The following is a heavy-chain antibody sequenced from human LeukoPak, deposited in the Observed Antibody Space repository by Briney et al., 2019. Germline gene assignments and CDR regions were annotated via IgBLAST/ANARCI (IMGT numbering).Heavy chain of an antibody. CDR2: IYSGGST. D-gene: IGHD3-3*02. V-gene: IGHV3-66*01. CDR3: ARAPSNAHFDY. Sequence: PGGSLRLSCAASGFTFSSYWMSWVRQAPGKGLEWVSLIYSGGSTYYADSVKGRFTISRDNSNNTVYLQMNSLRAEDTAVYYCARAPSNAHFDYWGQGTLVTVSS. CDR1: GFTFSSYW. J-gene: IGHJ4*02.